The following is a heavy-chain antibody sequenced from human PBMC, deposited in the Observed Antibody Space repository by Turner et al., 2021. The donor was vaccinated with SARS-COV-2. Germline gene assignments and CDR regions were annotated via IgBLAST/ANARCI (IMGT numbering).Heavy chain of an antibody. J-gene: IGHJ4*02. V-gene: IGHV3-7*04. CDR2: IRQDGSEK. CDR3: ARGTVAAH. D-gene: IGHD6-19*01. Sequence: EVQLVESGGGLVQPGGSLRLSCAASGFTFSDYWMTWVRQAPGKGLEWVANIRQDGSEKNYVDSVKCRFTISRDNAKNSVFLQMNSLRDEDTALYYCARGTVAAHWGQGTQVTVSS. CDR1: GFTFSDYW.